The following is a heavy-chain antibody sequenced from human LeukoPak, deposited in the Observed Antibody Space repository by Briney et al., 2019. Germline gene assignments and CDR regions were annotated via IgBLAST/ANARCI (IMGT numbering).Heavy chain of an antibody. CDR2: IWYDGSNK. CDR3: AREAGPSGSYSNDY. J-gene: IGHJ4*02. Sequence: GRSLRLSCAASGFTFSSYGMHWVRQAPGKGLEWVAVIWYDGSNKYYAGSVKGRFTISRDNSKNTLYLQMNSLRAEDTAVYYCAREAGPSGSYSNDYWGQGTLVTVSS. V-gene: IGHV3-33*01. D-gene: IGHD1-26*01. CDR1: GFTFSSYG.